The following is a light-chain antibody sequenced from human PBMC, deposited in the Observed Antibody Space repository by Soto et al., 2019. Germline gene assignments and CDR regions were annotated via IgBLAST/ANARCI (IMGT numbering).Light chain of an antibody. V-gene: IGKV3-20*01. CDR2: GAT. Sequence: EIVLTQSPGTMSLSPGERATLSCRASQSVSSTYLVWYQQKPGQAPRLLIYGATSRASGIPDRFSGSGSGTDFTLTISGLEPEDFAVYYCQQFGASRTFGPGTKVDI. J-gene: IGKJ3*01. CDR1: QSVSSTY. CDR3: QQFGASRT.